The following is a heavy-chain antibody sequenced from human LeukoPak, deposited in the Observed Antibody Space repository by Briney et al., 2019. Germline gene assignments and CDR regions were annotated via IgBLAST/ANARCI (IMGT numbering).Heavy chain of an antibody. J-gene: IGHJ5*02. V-gene: IGHV6-1*01. CDR2: TYYRSTWYN. Sequence: SQTLSLTCGISGDSVSSNSVTWNWIRQSPSRGLEWLGRTYYRSTWYNDYAVSVRGRITVNPDTSKYQFSLHLNSVTPEDTAVYYCARRLTQYDCFDPWGQGILVTVSS. D-gene: IGHD2-2*01. CDR3: ARRLTQYDCFDP. CDR1: GDSVSSNSVT.